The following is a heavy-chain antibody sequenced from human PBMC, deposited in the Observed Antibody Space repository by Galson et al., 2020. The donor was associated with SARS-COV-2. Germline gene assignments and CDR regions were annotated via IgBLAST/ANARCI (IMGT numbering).Heavy chain of an antibody. J-gene: IGHJ6*02. CDR2: ISGSGDST. CDR3: AKWGVASACAYYYYGMDV. Sequence: TGGSLRLSCAASGFTFSSYAMSWVRQAPGKGLEWVSGISGSGDSTYYADSVKGRFTTSRDSSKNTLYLQMNSLRAEDTAVYYCAKWGVASACAYYYYGMDVWGQGTTVTVSS. V-gene: IGHV3-23*01. D-gene: IGHD6-13*01. CDR1: GFTFSSYA.